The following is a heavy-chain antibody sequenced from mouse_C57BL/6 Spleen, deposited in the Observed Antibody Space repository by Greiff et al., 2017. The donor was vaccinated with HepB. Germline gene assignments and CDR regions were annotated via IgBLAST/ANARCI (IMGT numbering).Heavy chain of an antibody. CDR3: ARSVYGYDGGFAY. V-gene: IGHV1-69*01. J-gene: IGHJ3*01. CDR2: IDPSDSYT. CDR1: GYTFTSYW. Sequence: VQLQQSGAELVMPGASVKLSCKASGYTFTSYWMHWVKQRPGQGLEWIGEIDPSDSYTNYNQKFKGKSTLTVDKSSSTAYMQLSSLTSEYSAVYYCARSVYGYDGGFAYWGQGTRVTVSA. D-gene: IGHD2-14*01.